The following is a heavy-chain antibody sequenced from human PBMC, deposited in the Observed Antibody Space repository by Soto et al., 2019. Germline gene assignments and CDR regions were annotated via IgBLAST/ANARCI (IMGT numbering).Heavy chain of an antibody. V-gene: IGHV3-21*01. J-gene: IGHJ4*02. D-gene: IGHD2-15*01. CDR2: ISSGSSNI. CDR1: GFAFRSYN. CDR3: ASASVVAGTLDF. Sequence: EVQLVESGGGLVKPGGSLTLSCAGSGFAFRSYNMNWVRQPPGKGLEWVASISSGSSNIYYADSVKGRFTISRDNAKDSLYLQMDSLGAEDSAVYYCASASVVAGTLDFWGQGTLLTVSS.